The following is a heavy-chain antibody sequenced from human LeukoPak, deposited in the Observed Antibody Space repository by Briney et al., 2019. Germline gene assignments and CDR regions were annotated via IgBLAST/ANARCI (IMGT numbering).Heavy chain of an antibody. CDR1: GGTFISYT. J-gene: IGHJ4*02. CDR3: ARDPAVPAAIPEIAVAG. V-gene: IGHV1-69*04. CDR2: IIPILGIA. D-gene: IGHD2-2*01. Sequence: SVKXSCKASGGTFISYTISWVRQAPGQGGEWMGRIIPILGIANYAQNFQRRVTITADKSTSTAYMQLSSLRSEDTAVYYCARDPAVPAAIPEIAVAGWGQGTLVTVSS.